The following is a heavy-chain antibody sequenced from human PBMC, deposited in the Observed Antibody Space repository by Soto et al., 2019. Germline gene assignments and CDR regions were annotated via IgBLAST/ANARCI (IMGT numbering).Heavy chain of an antibody. Sequence: WSLRLSCAASGFTFSSYAMHWVRQAPGKGLEWVAVISYDGSNKYYADSVKGRFTISRDNSKNTLYLQMNSLRAEDTAVYYCARGSSSSSLGSEFDYWGQGTLVTVSS. CDR3: ARGSSSSSLGSEFDY. V-gene: IGHV3-30-3*01. CDR2: ISYDGSNK. CDR1: GFTFSSYA. J-gene: IGHJ4*02. D-gene: IGHD6-6*01.